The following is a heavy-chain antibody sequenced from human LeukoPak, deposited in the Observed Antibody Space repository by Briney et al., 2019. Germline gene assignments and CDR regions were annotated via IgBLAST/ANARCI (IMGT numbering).Heavy chain of an antibody. V-gene: IGHV3-48*03. Sequence: PGGSLRLSCAASGFIFSDYEMNWVRQAPGKGLEWISFISNGGATIYYADSVKGRFTISRDNAKNSMYLQMNSLRAEDTAIYYCARDKRGGRYFDYWGQGTLVTVSS. J-gene: IGHJ4*02. CDR3: ARDKRGGRYFDY. D-gene: IGHD2-15*01. CDR1: GFIFSDYE. CDR2: ISNGGATI.